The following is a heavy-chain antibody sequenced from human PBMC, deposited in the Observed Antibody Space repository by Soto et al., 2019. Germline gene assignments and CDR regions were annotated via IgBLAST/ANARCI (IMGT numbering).Heavy chain of an antibody. V-gene: IGHV3-7*01. Sequence: EVQLVESGGGLVQPGGSLRLSCAASGFTFSTYWMTWVRRPPGKGLEWVANLDQDGSERYYVDSVRGRFTISRDNAKSSLYLQMNRLRAEDTAVYYCVCGGTFFVYWGQGPLVTAS. CDR3: VCGGTFFVY. CDR1: GFTFSTYW. J-gene: IGHJ4*02. CDR2: LDQDGSER. D-gene: IGHD3-16*01.